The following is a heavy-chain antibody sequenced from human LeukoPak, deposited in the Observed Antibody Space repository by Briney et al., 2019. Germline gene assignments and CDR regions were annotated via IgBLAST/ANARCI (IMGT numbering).Heavy chain of an antibody. CDR2: ISGSGGST. V-gene: IGHV3-23*01. J-gene: IGHJ4*02. D-gene: IGHD3-22*01. CDR3: AKQPQHYYDSSGYYPYFDY. CDR1: GFTFSSYA. Sequence: TGGSPRLSCAASGFTFSSYAMSWVRQAPGKGLEWVSAISGSGGSTYYADSVKGRFTISRDNSKNTLYLQMNSLRAEDTAVYYCAKQPQHYYDSSGYYPYFDYWGQGTLVTVSS.